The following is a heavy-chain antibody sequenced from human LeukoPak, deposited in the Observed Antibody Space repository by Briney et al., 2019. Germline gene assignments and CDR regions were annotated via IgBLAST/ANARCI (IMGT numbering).Heavy chain of an antibody. Sequence: EASVKVSRKASGGTVSSYAISWVRQAPGQGLEWMGRIIPIFGTASYAQKFQGRVTITTDESTSTAYMELSSLRSEDTAVYYCASHGKQWLAYFDYWGQGTLVTVSS. CDR3: ASHGKQWLAYFDY. CDR2: IIPIFGTA. V-gene: IGHV1-69*05. J-gene: IGHJ4*02. CDR1: GGTVSSYA. D-gene: IGHD6-19*01.